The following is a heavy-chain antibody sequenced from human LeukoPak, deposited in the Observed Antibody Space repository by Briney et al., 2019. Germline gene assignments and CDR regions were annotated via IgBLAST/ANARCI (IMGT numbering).Heavy chain of an antibody. CDR2: ISAYNGNT. Sequence: ASVKVSCKASGYTFTSYGISWVRQAPGQGLEWMGWISAYNGNTNYAQKLQGRVTMTTDTSTSTAYMELRSLRSDDTAVYYCARDKVGPDNGGWFGFDYWGQGTLVTVSS. J-gene: IGHJ4*02. CDR1: GYTFTSYG. CDR3: ARDKVGPDNGGWFGFDY. V-gene: IGHV1-18*01. D-gene: IGHD6-19*01.